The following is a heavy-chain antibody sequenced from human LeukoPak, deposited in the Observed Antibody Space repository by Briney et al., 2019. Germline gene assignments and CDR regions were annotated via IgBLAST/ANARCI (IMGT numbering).Heavy chain of an antibody. J-gene: IGHJ4*02. CDR2: INHSGST. CDR3: ARSRDGYRRAPGY. D-gene: IGHD5-24*01. V-gene: IGHV4-39*07. CDR1: SGSISSGDYY. Sequence: PSETLSLTCTVSSGSISSGDYYWSWIRQPPGKGLEWIGEINHSGSTNYNPSLKSRVTISVDTSKNQFSLKLSSVTAADTAVYYCARSRDGYRRAPGYWGQGTLVTVSS.